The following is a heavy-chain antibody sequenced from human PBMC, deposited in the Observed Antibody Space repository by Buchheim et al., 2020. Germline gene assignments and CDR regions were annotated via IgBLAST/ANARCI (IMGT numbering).Heavy chain of an antibody. CDR1: GFTFSSYA. Sequence: QVQLVESGGGVVQPGRSLRLSCAASGFTFSSYAMHWVRQAPGKGLEWVAVISYDGSNKYYADSVKGRFTISRDNSKNKLYLQMNSLRAEDTAVYYCARDKKWELLLEEDYGMDVWGQGTT. CDR2: ISYDGSNK. CDR3: ARDKKWELLLEEDYGMDV. J-gene: IGHJ6*02. V-gene: IGHV3-30-3*01. D-gene: IGHD1-26*01.